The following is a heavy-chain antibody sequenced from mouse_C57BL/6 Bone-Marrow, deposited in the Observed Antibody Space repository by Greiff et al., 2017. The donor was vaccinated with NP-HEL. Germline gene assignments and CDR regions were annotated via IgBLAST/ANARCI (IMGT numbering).Heavy chain of an antibody. D-gene: IGHD1-1*01. V-gene: IGHV1-53*01. J-gene: IGHJ3*01. CDR1: GYTFTSYW. CDR2: INPSHGGT. CDR3: ARGRVYYYGSRAWFAD. Sequence: QVQLKQPGTELVKPGASVKLSCKASGYTFTSYWMHWVKQRPGQGLEWIGNINPSHGGTNYNEKFKSKATLTVDKSSSTAYMQLSSLTSEDAAVYYCARGRVYYYGSRAWFADWGQGTLVTVSA.